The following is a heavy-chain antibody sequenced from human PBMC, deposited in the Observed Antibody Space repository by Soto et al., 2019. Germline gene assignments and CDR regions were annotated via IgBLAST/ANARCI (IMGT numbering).Heavy chain of an antibody. D-gene: IGHD3-9*01. CDR3: AGEVGGTGLQF. Sequence: QVQLVQSGTEARKPGSSVKVSCETSGGNFNNYGFNWVRQVPGQRLEWMGGIIPMFGIVKVGQIFEPRVAFTAYQSTGTAYMELTRLIPEDTVVYYCAGEVGGTGLQFWGQGTLVIVSS. CDR1: GGNFNNYG. J-gene: IGHJ4*02. CDR2: IIPMFGIV. V-gene: IGHV1-69*12.